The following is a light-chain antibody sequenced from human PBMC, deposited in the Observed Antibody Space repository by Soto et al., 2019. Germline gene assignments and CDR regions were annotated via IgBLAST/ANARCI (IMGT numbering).Light chain of an antibody. J-gene: IGLJ1*01. CDR3: AAWDDSLSGNYV. CDR2: RNN. CDR1: SSNIGSNY. Sequence: QAVVTQPPSASGTPGQRVTISCSGSSSNIGSNYVYWHQQLPGTAPKLLIYRNNQRPSGVPDRFSGSKSGTSASLAISGLRSEDEADYYCAAWDDSLSGNYVFGTGTKLTVL. V-gene: IGLV1-47*01.